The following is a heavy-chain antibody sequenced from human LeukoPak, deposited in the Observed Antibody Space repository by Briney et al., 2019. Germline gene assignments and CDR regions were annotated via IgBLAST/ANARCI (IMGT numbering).Heavy chain of an antibody. Sequence: LGGSLRLSCAASGFTFSSYSMNWVRQAPGKGLEWVSSISSSSSYIYYADSVEGRFTISRDNAKNSLYLQMNSLRAEDTAVYYCARVPSPYYFDYWGQGTLVTVSS. CDR1: GFTFSSYS. J-gene: IGHJ4*02. V-gene: IGHV3-21*01. CDR3: ARVPSPYYFDY. CDR2: ISSSSSYI.